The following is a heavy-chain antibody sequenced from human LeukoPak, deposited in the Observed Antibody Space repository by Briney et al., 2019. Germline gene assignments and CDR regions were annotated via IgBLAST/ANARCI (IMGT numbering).Heavy chain of an antibody. CDR1: GFTFSSYG. CDR2: IWYDGSNK. Sequence: GRSLRLSCAASGFTFSSYGMHWVRQAPGKGLEWVAVIWYDGSNKYYADSVKGRFTISRDNSKNTLYLQMDSLRAEDTAVYYCAKEDGYCSSTSCYIHYYYYMDVWGKGTTVTVSS. D-gene: IGHD2-2*02. CDR3: AKEDGYCSSTSCYIHYYYYMDV. J-gene: IGHJ6*03. V-gene: IGHV3-33*06.